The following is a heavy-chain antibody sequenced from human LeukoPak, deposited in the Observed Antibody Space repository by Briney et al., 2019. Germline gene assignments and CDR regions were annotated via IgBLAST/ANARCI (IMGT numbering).Heavy chain of an antibody. V-gene: IGHV3-30*18. CDR1: GFTFSSYG. CDR2: ISYDGSNK. J-gene: IGHJ4*02. CDR3: AKDGFGDQGRWLQFLGPASYYFDY. Sequence: GGSLRLSCAASGFTFSSYGMHWVRQAPGKGLEWVAVISYDGSNKYYADSVKGRFTISRDNSKNTLYLQMNSLRAEDTAVYYCAKDGFGDQGRWLQFLGPASYYFDYWGQGTLVTVSS. D-gene: IGHD5-24*01.